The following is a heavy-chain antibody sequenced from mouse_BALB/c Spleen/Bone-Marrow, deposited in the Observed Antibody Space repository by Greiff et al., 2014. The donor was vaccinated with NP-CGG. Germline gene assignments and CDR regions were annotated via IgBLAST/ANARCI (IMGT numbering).Heavy chain of an antibody. V-gene: IGHV1S41*01. Sequence: DLVRPGASVKLSCKASGYTFTSYWVNWIKKRPGQGLEGIGRIAPGSGNTYYNEMFKGKATLTVDTSSSTAYIQLSSLSSEDSPVYFCARSPMITESYAMDYWGQGTSVTVSS. CDR2: IAPGSGNT. CDR1: GYTFTSYW. J-gene: IGHJ4*01. CDR3: ARSPMITESYAMDY. D-gene: IGHD2-4*01.